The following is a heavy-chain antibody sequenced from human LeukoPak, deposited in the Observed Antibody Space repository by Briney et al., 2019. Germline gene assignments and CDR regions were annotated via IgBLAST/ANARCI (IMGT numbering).Heavy chain of an antibody. CDR2: INAGNGNT. D-gene: IGHD2-2*01. V-gene: IGHV1-3*01. J-gene: IGHJ4*02. CDR3: ARGVPATATPLDY. CDR1: GYTFTSYA. Sequence: ASVKVSCKASGYTFTSYAMHWVRQAPGQRLEWMGWINAGNGNTKYSQKFQGRVTITRDTSASTAYMELSSLRSEDTAVYYCARGVPATATPLDYWGQGTLVTVSS.